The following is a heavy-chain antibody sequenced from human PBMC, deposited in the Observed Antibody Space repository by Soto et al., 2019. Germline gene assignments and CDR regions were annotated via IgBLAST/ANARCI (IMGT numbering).Heavy chain of an antibody. J-gene: IGHJ3*02. V-gene: IGHV1-3*01. Sequence: QVQLVQSGAEVKKPGASVKVSCKASGYTFTSYAMHWVRQAPGQRLEWMGWINAGNGNTKYSQKVQGRVTITRDTSASTAYMELSSLRSEDTAVYYCARTFDILTGYPMRGAFDIWGQGTMVTVSS. D-gene: IGHD3-9*01. CDR3: ARTFDILTGYPMRGAFDI. CDR1: GYTFTSYA. CDR2: INAGNGNT.